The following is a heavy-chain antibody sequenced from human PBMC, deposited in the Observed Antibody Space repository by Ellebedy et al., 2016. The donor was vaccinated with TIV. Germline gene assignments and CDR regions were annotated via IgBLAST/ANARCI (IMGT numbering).Heavy chain of an antibody. Sequence: GESLKISCAASGFTLSTHWMSWVRQAPGKGLEWVAVISYDGSKKFYADSVQGRFIISRDNSKNTLFLQMNSLRAEDTAVYYCARNRYCSRGNCYALGYWGQGTLVTVSS. J-gene: IGHJ4*02. D-gene: IGHD2-15*01. CDR3: ARNRYCSRGNCYALGY. CDR1: GFTLSTHW. V-gene: IGHV3-30*03. CDR2: ISYDGSKK.